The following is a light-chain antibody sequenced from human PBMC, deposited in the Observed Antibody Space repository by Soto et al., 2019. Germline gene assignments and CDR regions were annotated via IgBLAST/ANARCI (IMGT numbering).Light chain of an antibody. V-gene: IGLV2-14*01. J-gene: IGLJ2*01. Sequence: QSVLTQPASVSGSPGQSITISCTGTSSDVGGYNYVSWYQQHPGKAPKLLIYDVSKRPSGVSNRFSGSKSGNTASLTISGLQAEDEADYYCSSYTSSSTLEVFGGGTQLTVL. CDR3: SSYTSSSTLEV. CDR2: DVS. CDR1: SSDVGGYNY.